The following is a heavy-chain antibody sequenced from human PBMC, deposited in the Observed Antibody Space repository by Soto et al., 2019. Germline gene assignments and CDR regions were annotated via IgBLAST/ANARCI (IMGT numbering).Heavy chain of an antibody. CDR2: IYYSGST. J-gene: IGHJ5*02. Sequence: SETLSLTCTVSGGSISSYYWSWIRQPPGKGLEWIGYIYYSGSTNYNPSLKSRVTISVDTSKNQFSLKLSSVTAADTAVYYCARDKSRLRQQLVGGWFDPWGQGTLVTVSS. CDR3: ARDKSRLRQQLVGGWFDP. D-gene: IGHD6-13*01. CDR1: GGSISSYY. V-gene: IGHV4-59*01.